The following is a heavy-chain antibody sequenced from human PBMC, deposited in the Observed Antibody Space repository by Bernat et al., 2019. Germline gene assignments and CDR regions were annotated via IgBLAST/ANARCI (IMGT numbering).Heavy chain of an antibody. CDR1: GFTFSSYS. CDR2: ISSSSSYI. D-gene: IGHD6-25*01. J-gene: IGHJ2*01. V-gene: IGHV3-21*01. Sequence: EVQLVESGGGLVKPGGSLRLSCAASGFTFSSYSMNWVRQAPGKGLEWVSSISSSSSYIYYAASVKVRFTISRDNAKNSLYLQMNSLRAEDTAVYYCAGRGVDWYFDLWGRGTLVTVSS. CDR3: AGRGVDWYFDL.